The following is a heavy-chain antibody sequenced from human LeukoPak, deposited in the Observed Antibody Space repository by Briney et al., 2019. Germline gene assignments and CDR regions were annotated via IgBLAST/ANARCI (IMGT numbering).Heavy chain of an antibody. CDR1: GYTFTSYD. V-gene: IGHV1-8*03. Sequence: GASVKVSCKASGYTFTSYDINWVRQATGQGLEWMGWMNPNSGNTGYAQKFQGRVTITRNTSISTAYMELSSLRSEDTAVYYRARAQRDGYNLDYWGQGTLVTVSS. CDR2: MNPNSGNT. D-gene: IGHD5-24*01. J-gene: IGHJ4*02. CDR3: ARAQRDGYNLDY.